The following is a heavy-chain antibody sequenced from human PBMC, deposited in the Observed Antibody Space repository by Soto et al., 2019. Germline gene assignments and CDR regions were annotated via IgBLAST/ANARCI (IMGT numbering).Heavy chain of an antibody. CDR1: GFAFSDYY. CDR3: ASLVLDRYNYPDYLHY. Sequence: GGSLRLSCEASGFAFSDYYMAWIRQTPGKGLEWISYISVSSYTTYYADSVRGRFTISRDNADISLYLQMNNLRDDGTAFYYCASLVLDRYNYPDYLHYWGQGTVVTVSS. V-gene: IGHV3-11*01. J-gene: IGHJ1*01. CDR2: ISVSSYTT. D-gene: IGHD5-12*01.